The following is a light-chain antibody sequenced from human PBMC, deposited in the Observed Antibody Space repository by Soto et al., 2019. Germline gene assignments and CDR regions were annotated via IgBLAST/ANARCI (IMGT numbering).Light chain of an antibody. CDR2: DAS. CDR3: QQRSNWPRT. V-gene: IGKV3-11*01. CDR1: QSVSRY. Sequence: EIVLTQSPATLSLSPGDRATLSCRASQSVSRYLAWYQQKPGQAPRLLIYDASNRATGIPARFGGSGSGTDFTLTISSLEPEDFVVYYCQQRSNWPRTFGQGTKLEIK. J-gene: IGKJ2*01.